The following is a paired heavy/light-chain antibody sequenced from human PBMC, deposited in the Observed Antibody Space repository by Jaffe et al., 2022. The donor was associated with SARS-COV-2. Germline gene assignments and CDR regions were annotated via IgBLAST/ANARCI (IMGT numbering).Heavy chain of an antibody. D-gene: IGHD3-10*01. CDR3: VYGSGSYYNIDR. CDR1: GFSFMTYA. CDR2: INVGNGDT. Sequence: QVQLVQSGAEVKKPGASVKVSCKASGFSFMTYAMHWVRQAPGQGPEWMGWINVGNGDTKHSQMFQGRVTITRDTSASTAYMELSSLRPEDTAVYYCVYGSGSYYNIDRWGQGTLVTVSS. J-gene: IGHJ4*02. V-gene: IGHV1-3*01.
Light chain of an antibody. CDR1: SSNIGNNY. J-gene: IGLJ3*02. CDR3: AAWDDNLSGWV. CDR2: RDS. V-gene: IGLV1-47*01. Sequence: QSVLTQVPSASGTPGQRVTISCSGSSSNIGNNYINWYQQLPGAAPRLLIHRDSERPSGIPARFSASKSGASASLAISGLRSEDEADYYCAAWDDNLSGWVFGGGTKLTVL.